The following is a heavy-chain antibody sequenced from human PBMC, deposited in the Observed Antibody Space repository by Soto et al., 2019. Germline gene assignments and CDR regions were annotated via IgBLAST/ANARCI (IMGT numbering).Heavy chain of an antibody. CDR3: ARDSDYDSKY. D-gene: IGHD5-12*01. CDR2: ISPYNGNT. Sequence: ASVTVSCKASGYTFTTYGISWVRQAPGHGLEYLAWISPYNGNTNYAQKFQGRVTLTTDTSTRTAYMELRSLTSDDTAVYYCARDSDYDSKYWGQGTLVTVSS. CDR1: GYTFTTYG. J-gene: IGHJ4*02. V-gene: IGHV1-18*01.